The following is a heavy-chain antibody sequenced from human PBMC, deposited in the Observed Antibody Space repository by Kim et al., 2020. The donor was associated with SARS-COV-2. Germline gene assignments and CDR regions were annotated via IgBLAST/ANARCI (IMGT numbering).Heavy chain of an antibody. Sequence: SGPTLVKPTQTLTLTCTFSGFSLSTSGVGVGWIRQPPGKALEWLALIYWDDDKRYSPSLKSRLTITKDTSKNQVVLTMTNMDPVDTATYYCAHRRYDYVWGSYRKPHGYFDYWGQGTLVTVSS. CDR3: AHRRYDYVWGSYRKPHGYFDY. CDR2: IYWDDDK. J-gene: IGHJ4*02. V-gene: IGHV2-5*02. CDR1: GFSLSTSGVG. D-gene: IGHD3-16*02.